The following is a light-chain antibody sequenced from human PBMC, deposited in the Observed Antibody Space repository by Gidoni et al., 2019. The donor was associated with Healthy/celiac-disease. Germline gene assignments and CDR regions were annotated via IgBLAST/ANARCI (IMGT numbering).Light chain of an antibody. CDR3: QVWDSTSDPYV. V-gene: IGLV3-21*02. CDR2: DDT. Sequence: SYVVTQPPSVPVAPGQTATITCGGNNIGSKNVHWYQQKPGQAPVLVVYDDTNRPSGIPERFSGSNSGNTATLTISRVEAGDEADFYCQVWDSTSDPYVFGPGTKVTVL. CDR1: NIGSKN. J-gene: IGLJ1*01.